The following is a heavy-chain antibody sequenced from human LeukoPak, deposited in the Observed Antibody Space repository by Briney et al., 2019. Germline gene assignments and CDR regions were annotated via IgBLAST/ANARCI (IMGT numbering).Heavy chain of an antibody. V-gene: IGHV3-48*02. CDR2: ISSSSSTI. D-gene: IGHD3-9*01. Sequence: GGSLRLSCAASGFIFSNYNMNWVRQAPGKGLEWVSHISSSSSTIYYADSVKGRFTISRDNAKNSLYLQMYNLRDEDTAVYYCAREILSGYSDYWGQGTLVTVSS. CDR1: GFIFSNYN. J-gene: IGHJ4*02. CDR3: AREILSGYSDY.